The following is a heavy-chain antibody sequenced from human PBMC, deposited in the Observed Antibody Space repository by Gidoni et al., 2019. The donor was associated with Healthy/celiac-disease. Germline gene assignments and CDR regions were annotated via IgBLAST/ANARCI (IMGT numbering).Heavy chain of an antibody. D-gene: IGHD2-15*01. CDR1: GFTFSSYA. Sequence: EVQLLESGGGLVQPGGSLRLSCAASGFTFSSYAMSWVRQAPGKGLEWVSAISGSGGSTYYADSVKGRFTISRDNSKNTLYLQMNSLRAEDTAVYYCAKDFLAVVTPNAAFDIWGQGTMVTVSS. CDR3: AKDFLAVVTPNAAFDI. V-gene: IGHV3-23*01. CDR2: ISGSGGST. J-gene: IGHJ3*02.